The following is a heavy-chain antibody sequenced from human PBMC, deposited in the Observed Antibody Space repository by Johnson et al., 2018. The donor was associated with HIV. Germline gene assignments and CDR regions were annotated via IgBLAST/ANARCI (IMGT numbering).Heavy chain of an antibody. CDR3: AKEAYGGNSPHAFDI. Sequence: VQLVESGGGLVQPGGSLRLSCAASGFTFSSYDMHWVRQATGKGLEWVSAIGTAGDTYYPGSVKGRFTISRENAKNSLYLQMNSLRAEDTAVYYCAKEAYGGNSPHAFDIWGQGTMVTVSS. D-gene: IGHD4-23*01. CDR2: IGTAGDT. V-gene: IGHV3-13*01. J-gene: IGHJ3*02. CDR1: GFTFSSYD.